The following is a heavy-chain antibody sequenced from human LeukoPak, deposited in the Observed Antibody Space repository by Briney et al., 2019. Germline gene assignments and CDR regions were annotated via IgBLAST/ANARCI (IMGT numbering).Heavy chain of an antibody. CDR1: GFTFSSYA. Sequence: GGSLRLSCAASGFTFSSYAMSWVRQAPGKGLEWVSYISSSGSTIYYADSVKGRFTISRDNAKNSLYLQMNSLRAEDTAVYYCAREDDSSGYYYRYWGQGTLVTVSS. J-gene: IGHJ4*02. D-gene: IGHD3-22*01. V-gene: IGHV3-48*04. CDR3: AREDDSSGYYYRY. CDR2: ISSSGSTI.